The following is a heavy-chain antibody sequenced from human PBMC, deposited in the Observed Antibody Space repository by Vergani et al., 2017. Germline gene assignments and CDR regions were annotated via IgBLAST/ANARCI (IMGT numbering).Heavy chain of an antibody. V-gene: IGHV4-34*01. CDR3: GRVADFYGLGSRLLDL. J-gene: IGHJ5*02. D-gene: IGHD3-10*01. Sequence: QVQLQQWGAGLLKPSETLSLTCAVYGGSFSGYYWSWVRQPPGKGLEWIGEINHSGRTNYNPSLQSRVTISGDTSKNQFSLKLNSVTAADTAVYYCGRVADFYGLGSRLLDLWGQGILVTVSS. CDR2: INHSGRT. CDR1: GGSFSGYY.